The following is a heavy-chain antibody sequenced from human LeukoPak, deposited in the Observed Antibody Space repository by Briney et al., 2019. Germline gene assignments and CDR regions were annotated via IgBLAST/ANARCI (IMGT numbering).Heavy chain of an antibody. Sequence: PGGSLRLSCAASGFTFDDYAMHRVRQAPGKGLEWVSLISWDGGSTYYADSVKGRFTISRDNSKNSLYLQMNSLRAEDTALYYCAKGESGSYFDYWGQGTLVTVSS. J-gene: IGHJ4*02. D-gene: IGHD1-26*01. CDR3: AKGESGSYFDY. CDR2: ISWDGGST. CDR1: GFTFDDYA. V-gene: IGHV3-43D*03.